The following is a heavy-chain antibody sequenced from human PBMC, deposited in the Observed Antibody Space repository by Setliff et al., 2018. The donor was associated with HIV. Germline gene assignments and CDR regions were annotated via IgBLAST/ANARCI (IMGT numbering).Heavy chain of an antibody. CDR1: GSTFSGSY. J-gene: IGHJ4*02. CDR2: INLNSGVT. V-gene: IGHV1-2*02. Sequence: GASVKVSCKASGSTFSGSYISWVRQAPGQGLEWMGYINLNSGVTYYAQKFQGRVTMTRDTSISTAYMELRSLTSDDAAVFYCARDRHFSGYYIWGPGTLVTVSS. CDR3: ARDRHFSGYYI. D-gene: IGHD3-3*01.